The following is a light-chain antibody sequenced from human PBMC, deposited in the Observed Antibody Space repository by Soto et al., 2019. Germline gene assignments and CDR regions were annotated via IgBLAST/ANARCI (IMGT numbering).Light chain of an antibody. CDR3: QQSHILPRT. CDR1: QDISNH. V-gene: IGKV1-33*01. CDR2: DAS. Sequence: DIQMTQSPSSLSASVGERVTITCQASQDISNHLIWYQQKPGKAPKFLIYDASNLETGVPSRFSGSGSVTDFTFSISSLQPEDVATYFCQQSHILPRTFGPGTKVGIK. J-gene: IGKJ3*01.